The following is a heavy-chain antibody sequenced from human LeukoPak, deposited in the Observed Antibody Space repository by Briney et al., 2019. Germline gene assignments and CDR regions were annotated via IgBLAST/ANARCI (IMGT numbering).Heavy chain of an antibody. V-gene: IGHV3-30*02. D-gene: IGHD1-1*01. J-gene: IGHJ6*03. Sequence: GGSLRLSCAASGFTFSSHGIHWVRQAPGKGLEWVAFIRYDGSNKYHADSVKGRFTISRDNSKNTVYLQMNSLRAGDTAVYFCAKEYGYDYNYFYSMDVWGKGTTVTISS. CDR1: GFTFSSHG. CDR2: IRYDGSNK. CDR3: AKEYGYDYNYFYSMDV.